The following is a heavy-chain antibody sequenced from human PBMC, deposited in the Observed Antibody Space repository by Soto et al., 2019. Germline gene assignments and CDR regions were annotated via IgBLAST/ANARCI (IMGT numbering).Heavy chain of an antibody. CDR1: GYSFTSYA. CDR3: ARSRGYCSGGSCYFDF. D-gene: IGHD2-15*01. V-gene: IGHV1-18*01. J-gene: IGHJ4*02. CDR2: ISAYSGDT. Sequence: ASVKVSCKASGYSFTSYAMSWVRQAPGQGLEWMGWISAYSGDTNYAQKLQGRVTMLTDTSTSTAFMEVTSLRSDDTAVYYCARSRGYCSGGSCYFDFWGQGTLVTVSS.